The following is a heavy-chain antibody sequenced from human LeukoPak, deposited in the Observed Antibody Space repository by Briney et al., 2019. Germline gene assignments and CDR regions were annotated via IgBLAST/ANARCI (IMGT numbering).Heavy chain of an antibody. CDR1: GYSFPNYW. CDR3: ASRLRERFDS. Sequence: GESLKIPCKGSGYSFPNYWIGWVRQMPGKGLERLGILYPGDSDTRYSPSFQGQVTISADKSISTAYLQWSSLKASDTAMYYCASRLRERFDSWGQGTLVTVSS. J-gene: IGHJ4*02. D-gene: IGHD5-12*01. V-gene: IGHV5-51*01. CDR2: LYPGDSDT.